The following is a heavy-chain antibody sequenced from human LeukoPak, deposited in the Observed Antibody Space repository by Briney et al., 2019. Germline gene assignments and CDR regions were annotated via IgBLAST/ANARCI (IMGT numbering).Heavy chain of an antibody. CDR2: ISYSGST. CDR3: ARQGYDILTGYIDAFDI. CDR1: GGSISSYY. V-gene: IGHV4-59*08. J-gene: IGHJ3*02. Sequence: PSETLSLTCTVSGGSISSYYWSWIRQPPGKGLEWIGYISYSGSTNYNPSLKSRVTISIDTSKNQFSLKLRSVTAADTAIYYCARQGYDILTGYIDAFDIWDQGTMVTVSS. D-gene: IGHD3-9*01.